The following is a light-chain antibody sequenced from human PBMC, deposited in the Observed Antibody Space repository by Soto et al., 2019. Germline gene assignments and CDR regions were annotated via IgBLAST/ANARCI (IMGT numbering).Light chain of an antibody. J-gene: IGKJ1*01. CDR3: QQYGGSPQT. V-gene: IGKV3-20*01. Sequence: EIVLTQSPGTLALSPGEGATLSCRASQSVSKYLAWYQQKPGQAPRRLTYGASSRATGIPDSFSGSGSGTDFTLTISRLEPEDFAVYYCQQYGGSPQTFGQGTKVEIK. CDR2: GAS. CDR1: QSVSKY.